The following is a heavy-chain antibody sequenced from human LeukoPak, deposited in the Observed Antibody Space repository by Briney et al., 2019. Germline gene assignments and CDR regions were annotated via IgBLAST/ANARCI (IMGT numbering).Heavy chain of an antibody. CDR2: ISGSGGST. CDR3: AMMLPAAIVY. Sequence: GGSLRLSCAASGFIVSSNYMSWVRQAPGKGLEWVSAISGSGGSTYYADSVKGRFTISRDNSKNTLYLQMNSLRAEDTAVYYCAMMLPAAIVYWGQGTLVTVSS. V-gene: IGHV3-23*01. CDR1: GFIVSSNY. D-gene: IGHD2-2*02. J-gene: IGHJ4*02.